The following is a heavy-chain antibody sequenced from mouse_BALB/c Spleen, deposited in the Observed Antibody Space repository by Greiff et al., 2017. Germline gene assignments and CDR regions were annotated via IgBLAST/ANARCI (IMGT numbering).Heavy chain of an antibody. Sequence: EVKLVESGGGLVKPGGSLKLSCAASGFTFSDYYMYWVRQTPEKRLEWVATISDGGSYTYYPDSVKGRFTISRDNAKNNLYLQMSSLKSEDTAMYYCARVPTATSYYFDYWGQGTTLTVSS. D-gene: IGHD1-2*01. CDR2: ISDGGSYT. V-gene: IGHV5-4*02. CDR1: GFTFSDYY. J-gene: IGHJ2*01. CDR3: ARVPTATSYYFDY.